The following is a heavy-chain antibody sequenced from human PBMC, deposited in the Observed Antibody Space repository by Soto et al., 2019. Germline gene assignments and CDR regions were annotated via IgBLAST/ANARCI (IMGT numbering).Heavy chain of an antibody. CDR1: GGSFSGYY. Sequence: SETLSLTCAVYGGSFSGYYWSWIRQPPGKGLEWIGEINHSGSTNYNPSLKSRVTISVDTSKNQFSLKLSSVTAADTAVYYCARDYQLERFTFDYWGQGTLVTVSS. J-gene: IGHJ4*02. V-gene: IGHV4-34*01. D-gene: IGHD1-1*01. CDR3: ARDYQLERFTFDY. CDR2: INHSGST.